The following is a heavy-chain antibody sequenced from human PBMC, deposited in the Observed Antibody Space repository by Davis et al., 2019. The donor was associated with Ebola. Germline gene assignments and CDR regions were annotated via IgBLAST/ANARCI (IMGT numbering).Heavy chain of an antibody. V-gene: IGHV1-69*04. CDR3: ARGKWFDP. J-gene: IGHJ5*02. CDR2: IIPVVDTK. CDR1: GGTFTNYA. Sequence: SVKVSCKTSGGTFTNYAVNWVRQAPGQGLERMGRIIPVVDTKDYAQKFQGRVTLTADKATNTAYMELSGLGFDDTAVYYCARGKWFDPWGQGTLVTVSS.